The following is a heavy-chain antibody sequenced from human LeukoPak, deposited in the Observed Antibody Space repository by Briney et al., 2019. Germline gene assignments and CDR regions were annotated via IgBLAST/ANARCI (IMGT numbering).Heavy chain of an antibody. D-gene: IGHD3-10*01. CDR2: INHSGST. CDR3: ARSMVRGVNWFDP. V-gene: IGHV4-34*01. Sequence: SETLSLTCAVYGGSFSGYYWSWIRQPPGKGLEWIGEINHSGSTNYDPSLKSRVTISVDTSKNLFSLKLSSVTAADTAVYYCARSMVRGVNWFDPWGQGTLVTVSS. CDR1: GGSFSGYY. J-gene: IGHJ5*02.